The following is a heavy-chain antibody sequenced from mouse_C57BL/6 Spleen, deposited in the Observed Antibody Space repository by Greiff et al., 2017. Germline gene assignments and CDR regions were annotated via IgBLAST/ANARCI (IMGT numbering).Heavy chain of an antibody. Sequence: VQLQQPGAELVRPGSSVKLSCKASGYTFTSYWMHWVKQRPIQGLEWIGNIDPSDSETHYNQKFKDKATLTVDKSSSTAYMQLSSLTSEDSAVYYCAASYYSNYEAYWGQGTLVTVSA. CDR2: IDPSDSET. CDR1: GYTFTSYW. CDR3: AASYYSNYEAY. D-gene: IGHD2-5*01. J-gene: IGHJ3*01. V-gene: IGHV1-52*01.